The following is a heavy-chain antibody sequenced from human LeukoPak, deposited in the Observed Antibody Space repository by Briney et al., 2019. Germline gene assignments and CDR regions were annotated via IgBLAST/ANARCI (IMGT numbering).Heavy chain of an antibody. CDR3: ARDFSWTGGYFDY. D-gene: IGHD1-14*01. CDR1: GFTFSSYW. CDR2: INSDETRT. J-gene: IGHJ4*02. Sequence: PGGSLRLSCAASGFTFSSYWIHWVRQAPGKGLVWVSRINSDETRTSYADSVKGRFTISRDNAKNTLYLQMNSLRAEDTAVYYCARDFSWTGGYFDYWGQGTLVTVSS. V-gene: IGHV3-74*01.